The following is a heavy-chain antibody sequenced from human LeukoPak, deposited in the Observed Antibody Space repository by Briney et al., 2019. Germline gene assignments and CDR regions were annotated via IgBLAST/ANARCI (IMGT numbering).Heavy chain of an antibody. Sequence: PGGSLRLSCAASGFTFNNFAMSWVRQAPGKGLEWVSAISASGVGTYYADSVKGRFTISRDNSKNTLYLDMISLRAEDTAFYYCAKDRRYCGGPTCPQYFDYWGQGTPVTVSS. CDR2: ISASGVGT. CDR1: GFTFNNFA. J-gene: IGHJ4*02. CDR3: AKDRRYCGGPTCPQYFDY. D-gene: IGHD2-21*01. V-gene: IGHV3-23*01.